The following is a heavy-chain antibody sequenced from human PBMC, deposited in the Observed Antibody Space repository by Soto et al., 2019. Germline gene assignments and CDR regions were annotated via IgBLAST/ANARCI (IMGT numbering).Heavy chain of an antibody. Sequence: VQLSESGGGLVQPGGSLRLSCLTSGFTFSDSSMNWVRQAPGQGLEWVSSIGLFERNTYYADSVKCRFTISRHNSKSTLSLQMNDLRVAHTAVYYCAIIPTFMVSTPRDNWAQVPAVTVSA. CDR2: IGLFERNT. CDR3: AIIPTFMVSTPRDN. D-gene: IGHD4-17*01. V-gene: IGHV3-23*01. CDR1: GFTFSDSS. J-gene: IGHJ4*02.